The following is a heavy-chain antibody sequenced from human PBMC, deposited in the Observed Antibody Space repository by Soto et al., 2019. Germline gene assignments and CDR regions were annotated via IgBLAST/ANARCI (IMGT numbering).Heavy chain of an antibody. CDR3: ATPRTGYPYYYGMDV. J-gene: IGHJ6*02. V-gene: IGHV3-53*01. CDR2: IYSGGST. D-gene: IGHD3-9*01. CDR1: GFTVSSNY. Sequence: GGSLRLSCAASGFTVSSNYMSWVRQAPGKGLEWVSVIYSGGSTYYADSVKGRFTISRDNSKNTLYLQMNSLRAEDTAVYYCATPRTGYPYYYGMDVWGQGTTVTVSS.